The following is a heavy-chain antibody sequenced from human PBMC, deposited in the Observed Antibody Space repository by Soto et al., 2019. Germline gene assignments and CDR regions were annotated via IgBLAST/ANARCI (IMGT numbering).Heavy chain of an antibody. Sequence: QVQLQESGPGLVKPSGPLSLTCSVSGGSISSSYWNWIRQPAGKGLEWIGRFYTTGRASYNPSLKARMTPSGDTSKNQFSLRLGSVTAADTAVYYCAREPIVKGPPGYNWFDPWGQGILVTVSS. CDR1: GGSISSSY. CDR2: FYTTGRA. J-gene: IGHJ5*02. D-gene: IGHD4-4*01. V-gene: IGHV4-4*07. CDR3: AREPIVKGPPGYNWFDP.